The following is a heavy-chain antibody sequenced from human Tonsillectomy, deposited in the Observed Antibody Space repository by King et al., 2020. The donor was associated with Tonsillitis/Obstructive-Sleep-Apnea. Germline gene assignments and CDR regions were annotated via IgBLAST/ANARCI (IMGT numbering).Heavy chain of an antibody. Sequence: QLQESGPGLVKPSETLSLTCTVSGGSISSYYWSWIRQPPGKGLEWIGYIYYSGSTNYNPSLKSRVTISVDTSKNQFSLKLSSVTAADTAVYYCARSNYGAAFDIWGQGTMVTDSS. CDR1: GGSISSYY. CDR3: ARSNYGAAFDI. J-gene: IGHJ3*02. D-gene: IGHD4-17*01. CDR2: IYYSGST. V-gene: IGHV4-59*08.